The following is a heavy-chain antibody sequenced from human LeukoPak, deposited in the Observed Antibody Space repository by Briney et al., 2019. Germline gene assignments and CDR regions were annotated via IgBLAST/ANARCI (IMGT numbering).Heavy chain of an antibody. CDR1: GGSFSGYY. CDR2: INHSGST. D-gene: IGHD3-22*01. CDR3: ARHSRYYYDSSGRYFQH. J-gene: IGHJ1*01. V-gene: IGHV4-34*01. Sequence: PSETLSLTCAVYGGSFSGYYWSWIRQPPGKGLEWIGEINHSGSTNYNPSLKSRVTISVDTSKDQFSLKLSSVTAADTAVYYCARHSRYYYDSSGRYFQHWGQGTLVTVSS.